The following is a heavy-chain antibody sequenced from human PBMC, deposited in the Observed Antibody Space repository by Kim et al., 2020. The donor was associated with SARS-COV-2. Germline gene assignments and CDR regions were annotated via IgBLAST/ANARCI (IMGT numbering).Heavy chain of an antibody. CDR1: GFTFSSYG. CDR2: IWYDGSNK. D-gene: IGHD3-10*01. CDR3: ARDWGFGELLPPD. J-gene: IGHJ4*02. Sequence: GGSLRLSCAASGFTFSSYGMHWVRQAPGKGLEWVAVIWYDGSNKYYADSVKGRFTISRDNSKNTLYLQMNSLRAEDTAVYYCARDWGFGELLPPDWGQGTLVTVSS. V-gene: IGHV3-33*01.